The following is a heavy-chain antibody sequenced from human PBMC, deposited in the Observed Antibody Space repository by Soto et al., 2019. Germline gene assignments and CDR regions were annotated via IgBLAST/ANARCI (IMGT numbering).Heavy chain of an antibody. CDR2: ISGGSDYT. CDR3: ARDLASSSTNYFDS. Sequence: PGGSLRLSCEASGFPFSDYYMSWIRQAPGKGLEWLAYISGGSDYTNSAQSVKGRFTISRDNARAPLFLQMDDLRVDDTAMYYCARDLASSSTNYFDSWGQGTLVTVSS. CDR1: GFPFSDYY. J-gene: IGHJ4*02. D-gene: IGHD2-8*01. V-gene: IGHV3-11*06.